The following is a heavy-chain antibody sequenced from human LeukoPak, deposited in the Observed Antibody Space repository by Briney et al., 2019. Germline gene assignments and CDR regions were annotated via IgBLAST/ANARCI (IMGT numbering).Heavy chain of an antibody. CDR2: IYYSGGT. Sequence: AESLCLSCTVSGGSISSYSWSWVRQPPGKGLEWIGYIYYSGGTNYNPSLKSRVTISVDTSKNQFSLKLSSVTAAATAVYYCARAGAGEQWLADPNCYFDLWGRGTLVTVSS. V-gene: IGHV4-59*01. D-gene: IGHD6-19*01. CDR1: GGSISSYS. J-gene: IGHJ2*01. CDR3: ARAGAGEQWLADPNCYFDL.